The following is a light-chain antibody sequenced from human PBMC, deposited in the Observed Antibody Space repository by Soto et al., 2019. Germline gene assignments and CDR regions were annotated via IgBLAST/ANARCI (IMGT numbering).Light chain of an antibody. Sequence: DIQMTQSPSSLSASVGDRVTITRQASQDISNYLNWYQQKPGKAPKLLIFDASNVETGVPSRFSGSGSGTDFTFTIHSLPPEDAATYYCQQYEDLPLTFGGGTKVGIK. J-gene: IGKJ4*01. V-gene: IGKV1-33*01. CDR2: DAS. CDR3: QQYEDLPLT. CDR1: QDISNY.